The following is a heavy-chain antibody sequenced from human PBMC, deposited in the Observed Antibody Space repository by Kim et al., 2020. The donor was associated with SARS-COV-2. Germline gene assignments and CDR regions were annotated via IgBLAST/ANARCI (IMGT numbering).Heavy chain of an antibody. J-gene: IGHJ4*02. CDR3: ARDEFDY. CDR2: NTGNP. V-gene: IGHV7-4-1*02. Sequence: NTGNPTYAQGFTGRFVFSLDTSVSTAYLQISSLKAEDTAVYYCARDEFDYWGQGTLVTVSS.